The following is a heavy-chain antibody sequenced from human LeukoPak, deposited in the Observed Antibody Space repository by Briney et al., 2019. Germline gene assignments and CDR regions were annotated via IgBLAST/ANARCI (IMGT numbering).Heavy chain of an antibody. Sequence: GASVKVSCKASGYTFTSYGISWVRQAPGQGLEWMGWISAYNGNTNYAQKLQGRVTMTTDTSTSTAYMELRSLRSDDTAVYYCARAGYYDFWSGYYKYYFDYWGQGTLVTVSS. V-gene: IGHV1-18*01. D-gene: IGHD3-3*01. CDR1: GYTFTSYG. CDR3: ARAGYYDFWSGYYKYYFDY. J-gene: IGHJ4*02. CDR2: ISAYNGNT.